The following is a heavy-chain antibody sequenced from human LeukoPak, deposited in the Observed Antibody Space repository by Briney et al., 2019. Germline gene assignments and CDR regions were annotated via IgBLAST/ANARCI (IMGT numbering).Heavy chain of an antibody. Sequence: GGSLRLSCAASGFTFSSYAMSSVSQAAGKGMEWVSAISGSGGSTYYADCVKGRFTISTDNSTTTLYLQMNSLRAEDTAVYYCAKEFFGCAFDICDQGTMVTVSS. CDR1: GFTFSSYA. CDR2: ISGSGGST. D-gene: IGHD3-10*01. CDR3: AKEFFGCAFDI. V-gene: IGHV3-23*01. J-gene: IGHJ3*02.